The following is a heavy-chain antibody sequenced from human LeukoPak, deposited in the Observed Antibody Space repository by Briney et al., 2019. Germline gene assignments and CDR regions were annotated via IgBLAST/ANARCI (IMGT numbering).Heavy chain of an antibody. CDR1: GGTFSSYA. Sequence: ASVKVSCKASGGTFSSYAISWVRQAPGQGLEWMGGIIPIFGTANYAQKFQGRVTITADKSTSTAYMELSSLRSEDTAVYYCARGRSSSWTHAEYFQHWGQGTLVTVSS. D-gene: IGHD6-13*01. CDR2: IIPIFGTA. V-gene: IGHV1-69*06. CDR3: ARGRSSSWTHAEYFQH. J-gene: IGHJ1*01.